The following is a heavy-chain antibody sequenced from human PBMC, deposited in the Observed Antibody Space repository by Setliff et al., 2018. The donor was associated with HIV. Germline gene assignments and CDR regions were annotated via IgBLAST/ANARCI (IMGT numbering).Heavy chain of an antibody. D-gene: IGHD5-12*01. Sequence: TSETLSLTCTVSGGSISSSSYYWGWIRQPPGKGLEWIGSIYYSGSTNYNPSLRSRVTISVDTSKNQFSLSLNSVTAADTAMFYCATERAGYNPFDVWGQGTLVTVSS. CDR1: GGSISSSSYY. CDR2: IYYSGST. CDR3: ATERAGYNPFDV. V-gene: IGHV4-39*07. J-gene: IGHJ4*02.